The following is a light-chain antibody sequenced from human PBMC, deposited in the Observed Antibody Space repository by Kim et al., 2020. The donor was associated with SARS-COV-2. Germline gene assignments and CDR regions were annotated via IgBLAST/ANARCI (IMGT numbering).Light chain of an antibody. CDR2: GKN. V-gene: IGLV3-19*01. Sequence: VGLRQRDRITCQGDGRRSYYANWDKQKKGEAPIVVIYGKNKRASGIPDRCSGASAGKTASLTITGTQAGNEADYYCNSRERDDNVVLGRGTKLT. J-gene: IGLJ2*01. CDR1: GRRSYY. CDR3: NSRERDDNVV.